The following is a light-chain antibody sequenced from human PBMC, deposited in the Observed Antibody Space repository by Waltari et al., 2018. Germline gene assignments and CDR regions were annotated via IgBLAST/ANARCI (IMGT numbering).Light chain of an antibody. CDR3: CSFADSSASWV. CDR1: SSDVGTYDL. Sequence: QSALTQPASVSGSPGQSITISCTGTSSDVGTYDLVSWYQQHPGKAPKLMIHDVNKRPSGVSPRCSGSKSGNTASLTISGLQAEDEADYYCCSFADSSASWVFGGGTKLTVL. J-gene: IGLJ3*02. V-gene: IGLV2-23*02. CDR2: DVN.